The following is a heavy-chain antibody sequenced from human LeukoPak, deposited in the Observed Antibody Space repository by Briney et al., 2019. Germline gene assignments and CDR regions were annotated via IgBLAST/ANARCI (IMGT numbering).Heavy chain of an antibody. CDR1: GGSFSGYY. Sequence: SETLSLTCAVYGGSFSGYYWSWIRQPPGKGLEWIGYIYQSGSTYYNPSLKSRVTISVDRSKNQFSLKLSSVIAADTAVYYCASSLVGATGVYFDYWGQGTLVTVSS. D-gene: IGHD1-26*01. J-gene: IGHJ4*02. CDR3: ASSLVGATGVYFDY. V-gene: IGHV4-34*01. CDR2: IYQSGST.